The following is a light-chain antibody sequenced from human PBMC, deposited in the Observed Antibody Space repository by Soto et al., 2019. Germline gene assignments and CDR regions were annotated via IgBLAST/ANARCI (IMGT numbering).Light chain of an antibody. CDR2: GAS. CDR1: QSVGSNY. V-gene: IGKV3-20*01. Sequence: EIVLTQSPGTLSLSPGERATLYCRASQSVGSNYLAWYQQKPGQAPRVLIYGASSRATGIPDRFSGSGSGADFTLTISRLEPEDFAVYYCQQYTTPPFTFGPGTKVDIK. J-gene: IGKJ3*01. CDR3: QQYTTPPFT.